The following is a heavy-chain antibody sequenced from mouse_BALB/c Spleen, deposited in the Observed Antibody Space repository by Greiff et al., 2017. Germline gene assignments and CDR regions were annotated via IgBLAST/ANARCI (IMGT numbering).Heavy chain of an antibody. J-gene: IGHJ4*01. Sequence: EVKLQESGGGLVQPGGSRKLSCAASGFTFSSFGMHWVRQAPEKGLEWVAYISSGSSTIYYADTVKGRFTISRDNPKNTLFLQMTSLRSEDTAMYYCARYTYGNYEAYAMDYWGQGTSVTVSS. CDR2: ISSGSSTI. D-gene: IGHD2-1*01. V-gene: IGHV5-17*02. CDR3: ARYTYGNYEAYAMDY. CDR1: GFTFSSFG.